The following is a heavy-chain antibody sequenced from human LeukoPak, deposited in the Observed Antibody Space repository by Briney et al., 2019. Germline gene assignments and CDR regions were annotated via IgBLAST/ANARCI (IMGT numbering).Heavy chain of an antibody. Sequence: HSGGSLRLSCAASGFTFSSYGIHWVRQAPGKGLEWVAVISYDGSNKYYADSVKGRFTISRDNSKNTLYLQMNSLRAEDTAVYYCAKDKEQQLVLHYYYYMDVWGKGTTVTVSS. V-gene: IGHV3-30*18. CDR1: GFTFSSYG. D-gene: IGHD6-13*01. CDR3: AKDKEQQLVLHYYYYMDV. CDR2: ISYDGSNK. J-gene: IGHJ6*03.